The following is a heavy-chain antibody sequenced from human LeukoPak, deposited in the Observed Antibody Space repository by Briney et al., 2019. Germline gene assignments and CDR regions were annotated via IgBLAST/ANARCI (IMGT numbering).Heavy chain of an antibody. D-gene: IGHD1-26*01. CDR2: INPNSGGT. Sequence: ASVKVSCKASGYTFTGYYMHWVRQDPGQGLEWMGWINPNSGGTNYAQKFQGRVTMTRDTSISTAYMELSRLRSDDTAVYYCARESGSHGAFDIWGQGTMVTVSS. CDR3: ARESGSHGAFDI. CDR1: GYTFTGYY. V-gene: IGHV1-2*02. J-gene: IGHJ3*02.